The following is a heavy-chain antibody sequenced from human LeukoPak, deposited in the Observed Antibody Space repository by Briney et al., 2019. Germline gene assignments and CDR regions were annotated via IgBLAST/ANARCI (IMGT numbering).Heavy chain of an antibody. Sequence: AAVNVSRKTSGYSENFYCLTWVRQVAGQGREWVGWISSLQCQKELAPISQERVTMTTDTDKNTAHRELKSLRCGDTALYLCAGSLGYCTNNFCYLKFWGKGTLVTVSS. J-gene: IGHJ4*02. CDR2: ISSLQCQK. CDR3: AGSLGYCTNNFCYLKF. CDR1: GYSENFYC. V-gene: IGHV1-18*01. D-gene: IGHD2-8*01.